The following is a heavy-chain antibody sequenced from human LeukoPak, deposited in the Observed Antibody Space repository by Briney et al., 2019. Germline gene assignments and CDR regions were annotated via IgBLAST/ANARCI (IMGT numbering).Heavy chain of an antibody. CDR1: GGSISSYY. CDR2: IYTSGST. J-gene: IGHJ4*02. CDR3: ARDATADGSGSSFDY. Sequence: PSETLSLTCTVFGGSISSYYWSWIRQPAGKGLEWIGRIYTSGSTNYNPSLKSRVTMSVDTSKNQFSLKLSSVTAADTAVYYCARDATADGSGSSFDYWGQGTLVTVSS. V-gene: IGHV4-4*07. D-gene: IGHD3-10*01.